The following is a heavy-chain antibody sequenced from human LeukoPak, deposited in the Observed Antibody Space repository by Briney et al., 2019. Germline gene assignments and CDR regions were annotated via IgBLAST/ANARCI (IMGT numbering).Heavy chain of an antibody. V-gene: IGHV4-31*03. CDR1: GGSISSGGYY. D-gene: IGHD6-13*01. Sequence: SETLSLTCTVSGGSISSGGYYWSWIRQHPGKGLEWTGYIYYSGSTYYNPSLKSRVTISVDTSKNQFSLKLSSVTAADTAVYYCAREGGKYSSSWTGAWFDPWGQGTLVTVSS. CDR3: AREGGKYSSSWTGAWFDP. CDR2: IYYSGST. J-gene: IGHJ5*02.